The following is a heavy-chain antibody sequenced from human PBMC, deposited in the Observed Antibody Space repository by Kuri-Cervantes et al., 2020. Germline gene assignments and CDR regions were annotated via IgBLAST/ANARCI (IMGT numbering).Heavy chain of an antibody. CDR1: GFSFDDYA. CDR2: ISWNSGSI. Sequence: SLKISCAASGFSFDDYAMHWVRQAPGKGLGWVSGISWNSGSIGYADSVKGRFTFSRDNAKNSLYLQINSLRVEDTALYYCAKDISILVAGPTNWGQGTLVTVSS. CDR3: AKDISILVAGPTN. D-gene: IGHD6-19*01. V-gene: IGHV3-9*01. J-gene: IGHJ4*02.